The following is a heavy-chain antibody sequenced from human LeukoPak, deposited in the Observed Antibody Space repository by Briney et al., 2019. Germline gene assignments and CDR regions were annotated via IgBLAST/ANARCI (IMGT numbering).Heavy chain of an antibody. V-gene: IGHV3-66*02. Sequence: PGGSLRLSCAASGFTFSSYSMNWVRQAPGKGLEWVSIVYSGAGTTYADSVKGRFTISRDNSKNTLYLQMNSLRAEDTAVYYCAKTRSHYYDSSGYDYWGQGTLVTVSS. J-gene: IGHJ4*02. CDR3: AKTRSHYYDSSGYDY. CDR2: VYSGAGT. D-gene: IGHD3-22*01. CDR1: GFTFSSYS.